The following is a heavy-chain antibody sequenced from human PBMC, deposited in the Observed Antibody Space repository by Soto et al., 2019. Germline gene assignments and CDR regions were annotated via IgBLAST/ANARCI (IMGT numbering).Heavy chain of an antibody. CDR2: IYYNGST. D-gene: IGHD3-10*01. CDR1: GGSTTDYY. CDR3: ARLWFGELDYYYYGMDV. J-gene: IGHJ6*02. Sequence: PSETLSLTCTVSGGSTTDYYWNWIRQPPGKGLEWIGYIYYNGSTNYNPSLKSRVTISVDTSKNQFSLKLSSVTAADTAVYYCARLWFGELDYYYYGMDVWGQGTTVTVSS. V-gene: IGHV4-59*12.